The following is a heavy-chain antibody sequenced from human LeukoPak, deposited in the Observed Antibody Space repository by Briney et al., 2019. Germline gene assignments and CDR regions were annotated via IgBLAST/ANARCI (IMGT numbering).Heavy chain of an antibody. Sequence: GGSLRLSCAASGFTFSSYGMHWVRQAPGKGLEWVAFIRYDGSNKYYADSVKGRFTISRDNSKNTLYLQMNSLRAEDTAVYYCAKDRKLYYDFWSGYHGANWYFDLWGRGTLVTVSS. D-gene: IGHD3-3*01. J-gene: IGHJ2*01. CDR3: AKDRKLYYDFWSGYHGANWYFDL. CDR2: IRYDGSNK. CDR1: GFTFSSYG. V-gene: IGHV3-30*02.